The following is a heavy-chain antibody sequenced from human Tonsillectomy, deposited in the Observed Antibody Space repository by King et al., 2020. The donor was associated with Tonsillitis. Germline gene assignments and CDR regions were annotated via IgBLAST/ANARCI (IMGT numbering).Heavy chain of an antibody. CDR1: GFIFSTYA. V-gene: IGHV3-23*04. CDR2: ISGGGDNT. CDR3: AKDWTTVTTLTDDFDF. Sequence: EVQLVESGGGLVQPGGSLRLSCVASGFIFSTYAMNWVRQAPGKGLEWVSAISGGGDNTHYADSVKGRFTISRDNFKNTVYLQMNSLRAEDTAVYYCAKDWTTVTTLTDDFDFWGQGTMVTVSS. D-gene: IGHD4-17*01. J-gene: IGHJ3*01.